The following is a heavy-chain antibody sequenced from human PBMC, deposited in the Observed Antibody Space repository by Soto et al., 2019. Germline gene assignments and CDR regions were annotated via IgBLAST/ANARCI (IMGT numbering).Heavy chain of an antibody. CDR3: AREVSKYSGYDFDS. J-gene: IGHJ5*01. CDR1: GFTFSSYS. D-gene: IGHD5-12*01. V-gene: IGHV3-21*01. CDR2: ISSSSSYI. Sequence: EVQLVESGGGLVKPGGSLRLSCAASGFTFSSYSMNWVRQAPGKGLEWLSSISSSSSYIYYADSVKGRFTISRDNAKNSLYLQMNSLRAEDTAVYYCAREVSKYSGYDFDSWGQGTLVTVSS.